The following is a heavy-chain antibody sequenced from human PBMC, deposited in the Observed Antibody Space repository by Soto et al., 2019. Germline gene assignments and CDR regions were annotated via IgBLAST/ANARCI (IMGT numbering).Heavy chain of an antibody. Sequence: PGESLKIACXGSGCSFTSYWVSWVRQMPGKGLEWMGRIDPSDSYTNYSPSFQGHVTISADKSISTAYLQWSSLKASDTAMYYCARRGDGYNPLSYYYGMDVWGQGTTVTVSS. CDR1: GCSFTSYW. J-gene: IGHJ6*02. CDR3: ARRGDGYNPLSYYYGMDV. CDR2: IDPSDSYT. D-gene: IGHD3-10*01. V-gene: IGHV5-10-1*01.